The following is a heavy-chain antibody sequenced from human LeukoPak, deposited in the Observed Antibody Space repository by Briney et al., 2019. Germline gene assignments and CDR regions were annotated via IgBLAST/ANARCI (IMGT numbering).Heavy chain of an antibody. Sequence: GGSLRLSCAASGFTFISYWMHWVRQAPGKGLVWVSRINSDGSSTSYADSVKGRFTISRDYAKNTLYLQMNSLSAEDTAVYYCARRSVLWFGELDWFDPWGQGTLVTVSS. CDR3: ARRSVLWFGELDWFDP. CDR1: GFTFISYW. D-gene: IGHD3-10*01. CDR2: INSDGSST. V-gene: IGHV3-74*01. J-gene: IGHJ5*02.